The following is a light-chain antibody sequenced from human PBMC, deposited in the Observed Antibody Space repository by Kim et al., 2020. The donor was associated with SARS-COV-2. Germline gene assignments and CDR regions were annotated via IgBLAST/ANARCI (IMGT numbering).Light chain of an antibody. CDR3: QAWDSSSHVV. CDR1: KLGDKY. J-gene: IGLJ2*01. V-gene: IGLV3-1*01. CDR2: QDS. Sequence: SYELTQPPSVSVSPGQTASITCSGDKLGDKYACWYQQKPGQSPVLVIYQDSKRPSGIPARFSGSNSGNTATLTISGTQAMDEADYYCQAWDSSSHVVFGGGTQLTVL.